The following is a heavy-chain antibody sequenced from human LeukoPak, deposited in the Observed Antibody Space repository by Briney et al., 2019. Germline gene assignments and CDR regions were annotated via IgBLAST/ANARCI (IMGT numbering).Heavy chain of an antibody. CDR2: ISAGNGNT. CDR1: GYTFTSYG. J-gene: IGHJ4*02. CDR3: ARGDSSGYPYFLDY. D-gene: IGHD3-22*01. Sequence: GASVKVSCKASGYTFTSYGISWVRQAPGQGLEWMGWISAGNGNTKYSQKFQGRVTITRDTSASTAYMELSSLRSEDTAVYYCARGDSSGYPYFLDYWGQGTLVTVSS. V-gene: IGHV1-18*01.